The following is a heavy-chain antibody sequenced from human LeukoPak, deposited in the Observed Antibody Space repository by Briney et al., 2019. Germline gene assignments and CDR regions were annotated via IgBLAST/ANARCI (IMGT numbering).Heavy chain of an antibody. CDR3: ASYGSGIFDY. CDR1: GGSISSYY. J-gene: IGHJ4*02. Sequence: SETLSLTCTVSGGSISSYYWSWIRQPPGKGLEWIGYIYTSGSTNYNPSLKSQVTISVDTSKNQFSLKLSSVIAADTAVYYCASYGSGIFDYWGQGTLVTVSS. V-gene: IGHV4-4*09. D-gene: IGHD3-10*01. CDR2: IYTSGST.